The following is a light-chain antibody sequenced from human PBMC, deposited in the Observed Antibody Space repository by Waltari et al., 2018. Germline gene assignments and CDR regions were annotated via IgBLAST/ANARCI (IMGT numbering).Light chain of an antibody. CDR2: GVI. CDR1: RNNVGSYYF. CDR3: CSYAGSTPRLV. Sequence: QSALNQPASVSGSPGTSLTILCPGTRNNVGSYYFVYWYQFRPGEVPKLLIYGVINRPSGVSDRFSGSKSDNTASLTISRLQAEDEAAYYCCSYAGSTPRLVFGGGTNLTVL. V-gene: IGLV2-23*02. J-gene: IGLJ3*02.